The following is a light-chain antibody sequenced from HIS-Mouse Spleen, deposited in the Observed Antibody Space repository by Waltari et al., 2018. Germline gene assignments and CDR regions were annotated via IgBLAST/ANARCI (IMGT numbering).Light chain of an antibody. CDR1: SLRSYY. CDR3: NSRDSSGNHVV. V-gene: IGLV3-19*01. Sequence: SSELTQDPAVSGALGQTVRITCQGDSLRSYYASWYQQKAGQAPVLVIYGKNNRPSGIPDRFSGSSSGNTASLTITGAQAEDEADYYCNSRDSSGNHVVFGGGTKLTVL. CDR2: GKN. J-gene: IGLJ2*01.